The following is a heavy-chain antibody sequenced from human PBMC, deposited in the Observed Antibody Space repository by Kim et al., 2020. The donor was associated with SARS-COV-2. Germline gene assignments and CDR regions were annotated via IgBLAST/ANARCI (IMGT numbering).Heavy chain of an antibody. J-gene: IGHJ4*02. V-gene: IGHV3-7*04. CDR3: ARAPFGTGTDH. Sequence: YYVDSVRGRFTLSRDNAKTSLHLQMSSLRVEDPAVYYCARAPFGTGTDHWGQGTLVTVSS. D-gene: IGHD1-1*01.